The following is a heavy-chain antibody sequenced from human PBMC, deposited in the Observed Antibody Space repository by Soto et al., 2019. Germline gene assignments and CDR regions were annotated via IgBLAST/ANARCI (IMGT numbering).Heavy chain of an antibody. CDR1: GGSISSSSYY. CDR2: IYYRGST. CDR3: ARLLADSSSWYNYYYYYGMDV. J-gene: IGHJ6*02. Sequence: PSETLSLTCTVSGGSISSSSYYWGWIRQPPGKGLEWIGSIYYRGSTYYNPSLKSRVTISVDTSKNQFSLKLSSVTAADTAVYYCARLLADSSSWYNYYYYYGMDVWGQGTTVTVSS. V-gene: IGHV4-39*01. D-gene: IGHD6-13*01.